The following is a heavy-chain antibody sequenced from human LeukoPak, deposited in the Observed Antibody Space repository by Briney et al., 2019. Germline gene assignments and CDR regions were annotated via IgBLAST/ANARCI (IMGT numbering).Heavy chain of an antibody. J-gene: IGHJ3*01. V-gene: IGHV3-49*03. D-gene: IGHD2-2*03. CDR3: ISWISRDGLKS. CDR1: GFIFADYS. Sequence: RSLRLSCTASGFIFADYSMSWLRQGPGKGVEWVGFGYGATREYAVAVKGRFIISRDDSKRIAYLQMNSLKTEDTAVYYCISWISRDGLKSWGQGTMVTVSS. CDR2: GYGATR.